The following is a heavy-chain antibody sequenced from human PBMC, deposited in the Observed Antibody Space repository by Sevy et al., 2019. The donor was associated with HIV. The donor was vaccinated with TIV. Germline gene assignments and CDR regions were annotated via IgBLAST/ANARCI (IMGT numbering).Heavy chain of an antibody. D-gene: IGHD2-2*01. Sequence: GGSLRLSCAASGFTFSTYGMHWVRQAPGKGLEWVAIIWYDGSKQYYADSVKGRFTISRDSSKNTLFLQMNSLRAEDTAVYYCARGICSSTSCYLDYWGRGTLAIVSS. CDR2: IWYDGSKQ. V-gene: IGHV3-33*01. CDR3: ARGICSSTSCYLDY. J-gene: IGHJ4*02. CDR1: GFTFSTYG.